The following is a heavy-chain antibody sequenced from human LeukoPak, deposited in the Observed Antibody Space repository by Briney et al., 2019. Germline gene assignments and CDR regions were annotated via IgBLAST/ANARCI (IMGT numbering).Heavy chain of an antibody. J-gene: IGHJ4*02. Sequence: GGSLRLSCEASGFTFSSYAMSWVRQAPGKGLEWVSSISGSGGSTYYADSVKGRFTISRDNSKNTLYLQVNSLRAEDTAVYYCAKEKALVVITYFDYWGQGTLVTVSS. CDR3: AKEKALVVITYFDY. CDR2: ISGSGGST. V-gene: IGHV3-23*01. D-gene: IGHD3-22*01. CDR1: GFTFSSYA.